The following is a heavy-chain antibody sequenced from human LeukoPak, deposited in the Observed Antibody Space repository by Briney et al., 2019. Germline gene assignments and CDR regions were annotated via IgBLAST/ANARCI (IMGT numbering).Heavy chain of an antibody. D-gene: IGHD6-19*01. V-gene: IGHV4-59*01. CDR2: IYYSGST. CDR1: GGSISSYY. CDR3: ARPSGWYRFNYFDY. Sequence: SETLSLTCTVSGGSISSYYWSWIRQPPGKGLEWIGYIYYSGSTNYNPSLKSRVTISVDTSKNQFSLKLSSVTAADTAVYYCARPSGWYRFNYFDYWGQGTLVTVSS. J-gene: IGHJ4*02.